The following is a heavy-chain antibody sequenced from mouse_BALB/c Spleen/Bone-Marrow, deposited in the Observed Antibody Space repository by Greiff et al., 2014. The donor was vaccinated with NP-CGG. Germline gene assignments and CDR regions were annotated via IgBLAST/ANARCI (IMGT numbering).Heavy chain of an antibody. D-gene: IGHD1-1*02. CDR2: ISNGGTYT. V-gene: IGHV5-4*02. CDR3: ARSGERYGAMDY. J-gene: IGHJ4*01. Sequence: DVQLVESGGGLVKPGGSLKLSCAASGFTFSDFYVFWFRQTPERRLEWVATISNGGTYTYYPDSVKGRFTISRDNAKSNLYLQMSSLKSEDTAMYYCARSGERYGAMDYWGQGTSVTVTS. CDR1: GFTFSDFY.